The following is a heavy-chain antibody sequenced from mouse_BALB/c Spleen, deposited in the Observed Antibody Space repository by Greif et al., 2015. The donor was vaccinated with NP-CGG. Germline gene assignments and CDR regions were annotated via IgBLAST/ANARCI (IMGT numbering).Heavy chain of an antibody. J-gene: IGHJ1*01. CDR3: ARRYYYGRYFDV. V-gene: IGHV4-1*02. CDR1: GFDFSRYW. D-gene: IGHD1-1*01. CDR2: INPDSSTI. Sequence: EVQRVESGGGLVQPGGSLKLSCAASGFDFSRYWMSWVRQAPGKGLEWIGEINPDSSTINYTPSLKDKFIISRDNAKNPLSLQMSKVRSEDTALYFCARRYYYGRYFDVWGAGTPFTVS.